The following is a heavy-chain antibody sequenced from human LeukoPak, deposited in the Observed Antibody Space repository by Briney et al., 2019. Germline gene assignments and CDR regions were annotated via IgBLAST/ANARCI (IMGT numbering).Heavy chain of an antibody. CDR1: AFIFSGHW. CDR3: ARGREQLVRYYYYGMDV. V-gene: IGHV3-7*03. Sequence: PGGSLRLSCEGSAFIFSGHWMNWVRQTPGKGLEWVASIKEDGSERQYVDSVKGRFSISRDNTKGSLFLQLNSLRAEDTAVYYCARGREQLVRYYYYGMDVWGQGTTVTVSS. J-gene: IGHJ6*02. CDR2: IKEDGSER. D-gene: IGHD6-6*01.